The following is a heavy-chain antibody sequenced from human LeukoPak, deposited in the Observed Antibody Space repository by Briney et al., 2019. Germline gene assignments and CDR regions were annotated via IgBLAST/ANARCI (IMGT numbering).Heavy chain of an antibody. CDR3: ARDSNAYGYYYMDV. CDR2: IKQDGSEK. CDR1: GFTFSSYW. Sequence: GGSLRLSCAAPGFTFSSYWMSWVRQAPGKGLEWVANIKQDGSEKYYVDSVKGRFTISRDNAENSLYLQMNSLRAEDTAVYYCARDSNAYGYYYMDVWGKGTTVTVSS. D-gene: IGHD4-11*01. V-gene: IGHV3-7*01. J-gene: IGHJ6*03.